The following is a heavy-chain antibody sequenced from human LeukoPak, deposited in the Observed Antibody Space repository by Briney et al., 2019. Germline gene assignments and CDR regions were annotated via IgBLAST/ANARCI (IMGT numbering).Heavy chain of an antibody. Sequence: SETLSLTCTVSGYSISSGYYWGWIRQPPGKGLEWIGSIYHSGSTYYNPSLKSRATISVDTSKNQFSLLLCSVTAAATAVYYCARARLANFDYWGQGTLVTDSS. CDR1: GYSISSGYY. J-gene: IGHJ4*02. V-gene: IGHV4-38-2*02. D-gene: IGHD6-19*01. CDR3: ARARLANFDY. CDR2: IYHSGST.